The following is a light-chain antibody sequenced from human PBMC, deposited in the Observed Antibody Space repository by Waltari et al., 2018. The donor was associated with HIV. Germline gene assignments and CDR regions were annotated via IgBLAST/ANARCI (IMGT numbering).Light chain of an antibody. Sequence: QSALTQPRSVSGSPGQSVTISCTGTSSDVGGYNYVSWYQQHPGKAPKLMIYDVTKRPSGVPDRFSGSKSGNPASLTISGLQAEDEADYYCCSYAGSYTFGFGGGTKLTVL. CDR3: CSYAGSYTFG. V-gene: IGLV2-11*01. CDR2: DVT. CDR1: SSDVGGYNY. J-gene: IGLJ3*02.